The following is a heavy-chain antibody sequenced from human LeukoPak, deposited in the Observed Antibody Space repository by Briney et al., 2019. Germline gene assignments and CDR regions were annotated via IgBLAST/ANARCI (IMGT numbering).Heavy chain of an antibody. V-gene: IGHV3-21*01. D-gene: IGHD3-10*01. Sequence: GGSLRLSCAASGFTFSSYTMNWVRQAPGKGLEWVSSISPSGNSVWYSDSLRGRSTISRDNAENSVYMQMNTLRAEDTAVYYCGRDFVGESGAGGPWGQGTLVTVSS. CDR3: GRDFVGESGAGGP. CDR1: GFTFSSYT. CDR2: ISPSGNSV. J-gene: IGHJ5*02.